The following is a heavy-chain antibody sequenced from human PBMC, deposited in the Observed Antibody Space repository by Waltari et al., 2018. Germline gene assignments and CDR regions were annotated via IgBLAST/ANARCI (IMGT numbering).Heavy chain of an antibody. D-gene: IGHD3-22*01. V-gene: IGHV4-59*01. CDR2: IYYSGST. J-gene: IGHJ2*01. CDR3: ARGYDSSGSLHSWYFDL. CDR1: GGSISSYS. Sequence: QVQLVESGPGLVKPSETLSLTCTVSGGSISSYSWSWIRQPPGKGLEWIGYIYYSGSTNYNPSLKSRVTISVDTSKNQFSLKLSSVTAADTAVYYCARGYDSSGSLHSWYFDLWGRGTLVTVSS.